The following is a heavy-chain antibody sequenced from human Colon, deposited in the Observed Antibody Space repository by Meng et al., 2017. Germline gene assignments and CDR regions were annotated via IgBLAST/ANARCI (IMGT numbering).Heavy chain of an antibody. D-gene: IGHD6-19*01. J-gene: IGHJ4*02. V-gene: IGHV4-34*01. CDR3: ARSVRLGVAGKSGAY. CDR2: INHTGNT. Sequence: QGSRPQWGAGLLKPSETLSLTCAVYGGSFSGYSWSWIRQPPGKGLEWIGEINHTGNTSYNPSLKSRLTISVDTSKNQFSLNLSSVTAADTALYYCARSVRLGVAGKSGAYWGQGTLVTVSS. CDR1: GGSFSGYS.